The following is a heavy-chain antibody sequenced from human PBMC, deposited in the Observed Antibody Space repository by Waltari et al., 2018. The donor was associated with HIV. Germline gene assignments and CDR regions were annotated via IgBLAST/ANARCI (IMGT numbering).Heavy chain of an antibody. J-gene: IGHJ4*02. Sequence: QVQLQESGPGLVQPLEPLSLTCAVPGSSITIGYSWAWIRQSPGKGLEWIATIHYNGRADYNPSFGGRVLVSLDPSKNQFSLKMRYVTAADTAIYYCARDWGVTTGPFDFWGQGTQVTVSS. V-gene: IGHV4-38-2*02. CDR1: GSSITIGYS. D-gene: IGHD4-4*01. CDR3: ARDWGVTTGPFDF. CDR2: IHYNGRA.